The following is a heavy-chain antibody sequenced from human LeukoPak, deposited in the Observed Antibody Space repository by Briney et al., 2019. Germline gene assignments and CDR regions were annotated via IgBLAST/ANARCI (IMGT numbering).Heavy chain of an antibody. CDR1: GYSFTSYW. CDR3: ARHTSYSSSWYAKSAWFDP. D-gene: IGHD6-13*01. Sequence: GESLKISCKGSGYSFTSYWIGWVRQMPGKGLEWMGIIYPGDSDTRYSPSFQGQVTISADKSISTAYLQWSSLKASDTAMYYCARHTSYSSSWYAKSAWFDPWGQGTLVTVSS. V-gene: IGHV5-51*01. J-gene: IGHJ5*02. CDR2: IYPGDSDT.